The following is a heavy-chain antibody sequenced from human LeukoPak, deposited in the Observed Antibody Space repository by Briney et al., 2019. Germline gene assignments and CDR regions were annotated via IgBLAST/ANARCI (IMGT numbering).Heavy chain of an antibody. J-gene: IGHJ4*02. D-gene: IGHD3-22*01. CDR1: GFTFSSYA. CDR2: ISIRGEST. CDR3: AKDSSYYYDTNAYYDY. V-gene: IGHV3-23*01. Sequence: GGSLRLSCAASGFTFSSYAMKWGCEAPGGGGGWGSGISIRGESTYYAASVKGRSTISRDNSKNPLFLKMNSLRAEDTAVYFCAKDSSYYYDTNAYYDYWGQGTLVTVSS.